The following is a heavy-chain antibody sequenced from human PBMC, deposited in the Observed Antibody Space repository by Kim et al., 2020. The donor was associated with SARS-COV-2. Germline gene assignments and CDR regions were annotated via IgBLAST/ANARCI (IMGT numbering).Heavy chain of an antibody. D-gene: IGHD5-18*01. CDR3: ARDTEYSYGSFDY. V-gene: IGHV1-69*01. J-gene: IGHJ4*02. Sequence: AQKFKGRVTITADEATSTAYMELSSLRSEDTAVYYCARDTEYSYGSFDYWGQGTLVTVSS.